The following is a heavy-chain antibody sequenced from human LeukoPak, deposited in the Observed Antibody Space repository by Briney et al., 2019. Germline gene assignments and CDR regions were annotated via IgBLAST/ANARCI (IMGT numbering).Heavy chain of an antibody. J-gene: IGHJ6*02. V-gene: IGHV3-23*01. D-gene: IGHD5-12*01. Sequence: PGGSLRLSCAASGFTFSSYAMSWVRQAPGKGLEWVSAISGSGGSTYYADSVKGRFTISRDNSRNTLYLQMNSLRAEDTAVYYCAKVYIVGGNYYYYGMDVWGQGTTVTVSS. CDR3: AKVYIVGGNYYYYGMDV. CDR2: ISGSGGST. CDR1: GFTFSSYA.